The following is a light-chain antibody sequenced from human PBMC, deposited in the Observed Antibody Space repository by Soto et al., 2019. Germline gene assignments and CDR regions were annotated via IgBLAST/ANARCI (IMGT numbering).Light chain of an antibody. J-gene: IGKJ2*01. CDR1: QSVNKW. CDR3: QQYQSWPYT. CDR2: DAS. Sequence: DIQMTQSPSTLSASVGDRVTITCRARQSVNKWLAWYQQKPGRAPNLVIYDASTLQTSVTSTFSGSGSGTEFTLTISSLQPDDFGTYYCQQYQSWPYTFGQGTKLEIK. V-gene: IGKV1-5*01.